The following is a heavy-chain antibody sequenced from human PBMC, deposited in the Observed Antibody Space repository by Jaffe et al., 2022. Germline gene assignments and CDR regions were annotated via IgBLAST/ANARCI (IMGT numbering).Heavy chain of an antibody. Sequence: EVQLLESGGGLVQPGGSLRLSCAASGFTFSSYAMSWVRQAPGKGLEWVSAISGSGGSTYYADSVKGRFTISRDNSKNTLYLQMNSLRAEDTAVYYCAKLKRRGYTVSSGYFDLWGRGTLVTVSS. V-gene: IGHV3-23*01. D-gene: IGHD4-17*01. CDR1: GFTFSSYA. CDR2: ISGSGGST. CDR3: AKLKRRGYTVSSGYFDL. J-gene: IGHJ2*01.